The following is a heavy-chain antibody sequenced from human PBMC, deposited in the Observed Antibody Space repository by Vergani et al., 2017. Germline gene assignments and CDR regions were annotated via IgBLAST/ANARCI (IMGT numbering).Heavy chain of an antibody. D-gene: IGHD2-15*01. CDR3: ARDQRGGYCSGGSCYSGETWYFDL. Sequence: QVQLVQSGAEVKKPGASVKVSCKASGYTFTSYGISWVRQAPGQGLEWMGWISAYNGNTNYAQKLQGRVTMTTDTSTSTAYMELRSLRSDDTAVYYCARDQRGGYCSGGSCYSGETWYFDLWGRGTLVTVSS. J-gene: IGHJ2*01. CDR1: GYTFTSYG. CDR2: ISAYNGNT. V-gene: IGHV1-18*01.